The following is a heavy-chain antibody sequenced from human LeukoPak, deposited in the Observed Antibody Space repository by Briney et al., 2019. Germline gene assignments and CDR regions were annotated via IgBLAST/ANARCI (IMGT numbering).Heavy chain of an antibody. CDR2: ISSSGGSP. V-gene: IGHV3-23*01. J-gene: IGHJ4*02. D-gene: IGHD3-22*01. Sequence: PGGSLRLSCAASGFSFSSYAMSWVRQAPGKGLEWVSGISSSGGSPYYADSVQGRFTISRDNSKNTLFPQMTGLRAEDTAVYYCADLGTTYYYDRSTYWGQGTLVAVSS. CDR3: ADLGTTYYYDRSTY. CDR1: GFSFSSYA.